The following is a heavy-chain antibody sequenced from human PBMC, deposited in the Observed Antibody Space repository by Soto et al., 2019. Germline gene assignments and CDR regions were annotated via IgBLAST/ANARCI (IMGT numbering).Heavy chain of an antibody. CDR2: IVVGSGNT. CDR3: AAEGDSSGWYGGRMDV. CDR1: GFTFTSSA. J-gene: IGHJ6*03. Sequence: SVKVSCKASGFTFTSSAMQWVRQARGQRLEWIGWIVVGSGNTNYAQKFQERVTITRDMSTSTAYMELSSLRSEDTAVYYCAAEGDSSGWYGGRMDVWGKGTTVTVSS. V-gene: IGHV1-58*02. D-gene: IGHD6-19*01.